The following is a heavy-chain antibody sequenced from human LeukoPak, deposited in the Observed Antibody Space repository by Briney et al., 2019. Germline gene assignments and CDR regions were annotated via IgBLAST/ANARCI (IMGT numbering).Heavy chain of an antibody. CDR1: GGSISSYY. CDR2: IYYSGST. Sequence: SETLSLTCTVSGGSISSYYWSWIRQPPGKGLEWIGYIYYSGSTNYNPSLKSRVTISVDTSKNQFSLKLSSVTAADTAVYYCARAAAGLYYYYYMDAWGKGTTVTVSS. D-gene: IGHD6-13*01. CDR3: ARAAAGLYYYYYMDA. J-gene: IGHJ6*03. V-gene: IGHV4-59*01.